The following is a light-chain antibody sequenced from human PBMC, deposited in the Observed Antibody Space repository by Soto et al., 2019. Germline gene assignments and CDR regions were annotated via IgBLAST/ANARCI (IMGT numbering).Light chain of an antibody. CDR2: KSN. CDR1: STNIVKNT. CDR3: AAWDDSLSAVV. V-gene: IGLV1-44*01. J-gene: IGLJ3*02. Sequence: QPVLTQPPSASGTPGQWVLISCSGGSTNIVKNTVNWFQQQLPGTAPKLLIYKSNQRPPEVPDRISGSKSGTSASLAINGLQSEDEADYYCAAWDDSLSAVVFGRGTKLTVL.